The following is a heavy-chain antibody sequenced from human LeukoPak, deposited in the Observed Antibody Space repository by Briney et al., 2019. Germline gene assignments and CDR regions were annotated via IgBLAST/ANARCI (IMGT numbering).Heavy chain of an antibody. Sequence: GESLKISCKGSGYSFSNYWIGWVRQMPGKGLEWMGIIYPGDSDTRYSPSFQGQVTISADKSINTAYLQWSSLKASDIAMYYCARGFGEALVPDAFNIWGQGTMVTVSS. CDR1: GYSFSNYW. V-gene: IGHV5-51*01. CDR3: ARGFGEALVPDAFNI. D-gene: IGHD3-10*01. J-gene: IGHJ3*02. CDR2: IYPGDSDT.